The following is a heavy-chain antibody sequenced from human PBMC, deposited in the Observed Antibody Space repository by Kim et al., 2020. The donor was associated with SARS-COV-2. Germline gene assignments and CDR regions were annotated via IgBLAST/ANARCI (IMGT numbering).Heavy chain of an antibody. CDR1: GFTFSNAW. Sequence: GGSLRLSCAASGFTFSNAWMSWVRQAPGKGLEWVGRIKSKTDGGTTDYAAPVKGRFTISRDDSKNTLYLQMNSLKTEDTAVYYCTTDLSLGTRYNWNYVKVWGQGTLVTVSS. J-gene: IGHJ4*02. V-gene: IGHV3-15*01. CDR2: IKSKTDGGTT. CDR3: TTDLSLGTRYNWNYVKV. D-gene: IGHD1-7*01.